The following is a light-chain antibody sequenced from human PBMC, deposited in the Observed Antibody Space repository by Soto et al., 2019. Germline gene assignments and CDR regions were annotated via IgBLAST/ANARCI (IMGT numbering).Light chain of an antibody. CDR3: MQALQTPF. V-gene: IGKV2-28*01. CDR1: QSLLHSNGYNY. Sequence: DIVMTQSPLYLPVTPGDPASISCRSSQSLLHSNGYNYLDWYLQKPGQSPQLLIYLGSNRASGVTDRFSGSGSGTDFTLKISRVEAEDVGVYYCMQALQTPFFGPVSKVHIK. J-gene: IGKJ3*01. CDR2: LGS.